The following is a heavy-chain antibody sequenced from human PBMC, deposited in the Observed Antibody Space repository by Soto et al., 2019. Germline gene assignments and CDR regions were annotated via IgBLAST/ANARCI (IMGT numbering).Heavy chain of an antibody. V-gene: IGHV4-39*01. J-gene: IGHJ5*02. Sequence: SQTLSLTCTVSGGSISSSSYYWGWIRQPPGKGLEWIGSIYYSGSTYYNPSLKSRVTISEDTSKNQFSLKLSSVTAADTAVYYCARHNSNVREWFDPWGQGTLVTVSS. CDR2: IYYSGST. D-gene: IGHD1-26*01. CDR3: ARHNSNVREWFDP. CDR1: GGSISSSSYY.